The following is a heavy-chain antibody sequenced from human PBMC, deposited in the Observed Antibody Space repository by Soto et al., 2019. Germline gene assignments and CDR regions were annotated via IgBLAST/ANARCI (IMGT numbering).Heavy chain of an antibody. Sequence: PGGSLRLSCAASGFTFSSYAMSWVRQAPGKGLEWVSAISGSGGSTYYADSVKGRFTISRDNSKNTLYLQMNSLRAEDTAVYYCAKGPRTMVRGVIINHNWFDPWGQGTLVTVSS. CDR1: GFTFSSYA. D-gene: IGHD3-10*01. CDR3: AKGPRTMVRGVIINHNWFDP. J-gene: IGHJ5*02. CDR2: ISGSGGST. V-gene: IGHV3-23*01.